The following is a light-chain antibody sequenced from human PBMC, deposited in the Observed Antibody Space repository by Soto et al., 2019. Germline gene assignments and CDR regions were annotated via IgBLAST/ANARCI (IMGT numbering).Light chain of an antibody. CDR3: QQYNKWPLT. V-gene: IGKV3D-15*01. CDR2: GAS. Sequence: EIVMTQSPATLSVSPGERATLSYRASQSVSSNLAWYQQKPGPAPRLLIYGASTRATGIPARFSGSGSGTEFPLTISSLQSEDVACYYCQQYNKWPLTFGGGTKVEIK. CDR1: QSVSSN. J-gene: IGKJ4*01.